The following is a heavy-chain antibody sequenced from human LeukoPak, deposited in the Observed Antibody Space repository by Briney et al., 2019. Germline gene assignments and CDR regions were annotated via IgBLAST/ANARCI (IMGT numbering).Heavy chain of an antibody. CDR2: IYTSGST. Sequence: SETLSLTCTVSGGSISSYYWSWIRQPAGKGPEWIGRIYTSGSTNYNPSLKSRVTMSVDTSKNQFSLKLSSVTAADTAVYYCARDYSYGDYLNWFDPWGQGTLVTVSS. CDR3: ARDYSYGDYLNWFDP. CDR1: GGSISSYY. J-gene: IGHJ5*02. V-gene: IGHV4-4*07. D-gene: IGHD4-17*01.